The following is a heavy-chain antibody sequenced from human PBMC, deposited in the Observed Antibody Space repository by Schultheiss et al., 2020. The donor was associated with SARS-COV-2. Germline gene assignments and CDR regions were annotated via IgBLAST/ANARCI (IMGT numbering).Heavy chain of an antibody. CDR1: GGSISSYY. CDR2: IYYSGST. CDR3: ARGVNWNDRREGFDI. J-gene: IGHJ3*02. V-gene: IGHV4-59*01. Sequence: ESLKISCTVSGGSISSYYWSWIRQPPGKGLEWIGYIYYSGSTNYNPSLKSRVTISVDTSKNQFSLKLSSVTAADTAVYYCARGVNWNDRREGFDIWGQGTMVTVSS. D-gene: IGHD1-1*01.